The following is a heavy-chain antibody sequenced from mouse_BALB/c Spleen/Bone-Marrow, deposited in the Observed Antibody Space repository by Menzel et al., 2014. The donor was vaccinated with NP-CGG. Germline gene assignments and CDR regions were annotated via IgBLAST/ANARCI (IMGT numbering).Heavy chain of an antibody. V-gene: IGHV1-4*01. CDR1: GYTFTDYT. Sequence: VQLQHSGAELASPGASVKMSCKASGYTFTDYTIQWVKQRPGQGLEWIGYVNPRSGYANYNQKFKDKATLTADKSSSTAFMQLSSLTSEDSAVYYCARPKGFALDYWGQGTALTVSS. J-gene: IGHJ2*01. CDR2: VNPRSGYA. CDR3: ARPKGFALDY.